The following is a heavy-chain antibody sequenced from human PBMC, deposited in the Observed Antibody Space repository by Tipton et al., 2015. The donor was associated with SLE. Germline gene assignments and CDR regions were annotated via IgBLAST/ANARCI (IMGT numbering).Heavy chain of an antibody. V-gene: IGHV4-39*07. CDR2: INHSGST. J-gene: IGHJ3*02. Sequence: TLSLTCTVSGGSISSGDYYWSWIRQPPGKGLEWIGEINHSGSTNYNPSLKSRVTISVDTSKNQFSLKLSSVTAADTAVYYCARARKHIVVPSLAFDIWGQGTMVAVSS. CDR3: ARARKHIVVPSLAFDI. D-gene: IGHD2-21*01. CDR1: GGSISSGDYY.